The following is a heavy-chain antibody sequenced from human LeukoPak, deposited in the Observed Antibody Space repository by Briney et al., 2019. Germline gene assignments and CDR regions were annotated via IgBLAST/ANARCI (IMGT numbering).Heavy chain of an antibody. CDR3: AKDRDEMATISD. CDR1: GFTFSSYG. J-gene: IGHJ4*02. D-gene: IGHD5-24*01. CDR2: IRYDGSNK. V-gene: IGHV3-30*02. Sequence: QSGGSLRLSCAASGFTFSSYGMHWVRQAPGKGLEWVAFIRYDGSNKYYADSVKGRFTISRDNSKDTLYLQMNSLRAEDTAVYYCAKDRDEMATISDWGQGTLVTVSS.